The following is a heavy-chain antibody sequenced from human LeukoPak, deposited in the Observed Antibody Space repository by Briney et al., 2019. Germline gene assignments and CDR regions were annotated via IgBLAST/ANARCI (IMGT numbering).Heavy chain of an antibody. Sequence: SETLSLTCTVSGGSISSGGYYWSWIRQPPGKGLEWIGYIYHSGSTYYNPSLKSRVTISVDRSKSQFSLKLSSVTAADTAVYYCARRASSWGYYMDVWGKGTTVTVSS. D-gene: IGHD6-6*01. CDR3: ARRASSWGYYMDV. CDR2: IYHSGST. V-gene: IGHV4-30-2*01. CDR1: GGSISSGGYY. J-gene: IGHJ6*03.